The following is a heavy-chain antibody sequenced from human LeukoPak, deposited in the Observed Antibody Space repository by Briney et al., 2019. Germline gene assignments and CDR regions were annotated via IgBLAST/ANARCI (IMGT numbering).Heavy chain of an antibody. V-gene: IGHV1-8*01. Sequence: ASVKVSCTASGYTFFSYDINWVRQATGQGLEWMGWMNPNNGNTGYAQKFQGRVTMTRDTSISTAYMELSSLKSEDTAVYYCARGERNWLKPDYWGQGTLVTVSS. CDR2: MNPNNGNT. D-gene: IGHD1-1*01. J-gene: IGHJ4*02. CDR1: GYTFFSYD. CDR3: ARGERNWLKPDY.